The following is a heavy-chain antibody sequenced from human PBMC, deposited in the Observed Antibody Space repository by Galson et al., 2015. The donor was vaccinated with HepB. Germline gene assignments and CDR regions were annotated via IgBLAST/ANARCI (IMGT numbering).Heavy chain of an antibody. J-gene: IGHJ4*02. CDR1: GFTFSSYS. V-gene: IGHV3-48*01. CDR3: ARGPSRGDDY. Sequence: SPRLSCAASGFTFSSYSMNWVRQAPGKGLEWVSYISSSSSTIYYADSVKGRFTISRDNAKNSLYLQMNSLRAEDTAVYYCARGPSRGDDYWGQGTLVTVSS. CDR2: ISSSSSTI.